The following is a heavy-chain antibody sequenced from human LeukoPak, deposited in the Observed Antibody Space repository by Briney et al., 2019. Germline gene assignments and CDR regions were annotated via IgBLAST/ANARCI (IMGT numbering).Heavy chain of an antibody. Sequence: GGSLRLSCAASGFTLDDYAMHWVRQAPGKGLEWVSLISGEGGSTYYADSVKGRFTISRDNSKNSLYLQMNSLRTEDTALYYCAKERSDGYSSSWLPYYYYYYMDVWGKGTTVTVSS. CDR2: ISGEGGST. CDR1: GFTLDDYA. D-gene: IGHD6-13*01. J-gene: IGHJ6*03. V-gene: IGHV3-43*02. CDR3: AKERSDGYSSSWLPYYYYYYMDV.